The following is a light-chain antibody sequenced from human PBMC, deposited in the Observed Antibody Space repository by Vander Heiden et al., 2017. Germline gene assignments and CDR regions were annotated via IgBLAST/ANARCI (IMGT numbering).Light chain of an antibody. CDR1: SSNIGSNT. Sequence: QSVLTPPPSAPGTPGQRVTIACSGSSSNIGSNTVNWYQQLPGTAPKLLIYSNNQRPSGVPDRFSGSKSGTSASLAISGLQSEDEADYYCAAWDDSRNGPMFGGGTKLTVL. CDR2: SNN. CDR3: AAWDDSRNGPM. V-gene: IGLV1-44*01. J-gene: IGLJ3*02.